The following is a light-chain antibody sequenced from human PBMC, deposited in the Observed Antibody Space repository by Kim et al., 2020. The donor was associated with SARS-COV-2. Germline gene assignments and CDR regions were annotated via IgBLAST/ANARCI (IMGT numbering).Light chain of an antibody. V-gene: IGKV1-5*03. CDR1: QSMSRG. CDR3: QQYNIYPWT. J-gene: IGKJ1*01. Sequence: ASVGARGTITCRARQSMSRGLAWYQQKPGKAPKLLIYKTSSLESGVPSRFSGSGAGTEFTLTISGLQPDDFATYHCQQYNIYPWTFGQGTKVDIK. CDR2: KTS.